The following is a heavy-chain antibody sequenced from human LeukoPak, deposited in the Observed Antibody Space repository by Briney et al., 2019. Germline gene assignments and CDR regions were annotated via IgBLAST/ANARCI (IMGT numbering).Heavy chain of an antibody. D-gene: IGHD1-26*01. CDR1: GGTFSGYA. CDR2: VIPLFGTA. Sequence: GASVKVSCKASGGTFSGYAINWVRQAPGQGLEWMGGVIPLFGTANHARKFQGRVTMTRDKSTSTAYMELRSLRSDDTAVYYCARLSGSYYYHYYMDVWGKGTTVTVSS. J-gene: IGHJ6*03. V-gene: IGHV1-69*05. CDR3: ARLSGSYYYHYYMDV.